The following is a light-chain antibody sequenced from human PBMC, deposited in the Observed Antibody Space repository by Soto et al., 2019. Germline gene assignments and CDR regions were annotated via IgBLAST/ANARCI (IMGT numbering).Light chain of an antibody. CDR2: SVS. J-gene: IGLJ1*01. CDR3: SSSTSSSTYL. Sequence: QSALTQPASVSGSPGQSITISCTGTSSDVGAYSSVSWYQQHPDKAPKLIIYSVSYRSSGVSDRCSGSKSDNTASLTISGLHTEDEADYYCSSSTSSSTYLFGTGTKLTVL. CDR1: SSDVGAYSS. V-gene: IGLV2-14*03.